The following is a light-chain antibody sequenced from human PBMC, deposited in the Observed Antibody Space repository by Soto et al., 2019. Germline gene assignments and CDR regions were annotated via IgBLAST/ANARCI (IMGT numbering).Light chain of an antibody. V-gene: IGLV1-47*01. CDR2: RDN. Sequence: QLVLTQPPSASGTPGQRVTISCSGSRSNIGSNYVFWYQHLPGTAPKLIIYRDNQRPSGVPDRFSGSKSGTSASLAISGLRSDDEADYYCAAWDESLSAWVFAGGTKLTVL. CDR1: RSNIGSNY. J-gene: IGLJ3*02. CDR3: AAWDESLSAWV.